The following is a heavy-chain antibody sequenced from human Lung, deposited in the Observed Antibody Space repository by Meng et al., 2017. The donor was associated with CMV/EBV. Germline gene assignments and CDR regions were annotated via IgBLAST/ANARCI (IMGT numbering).Heavy chain of an antibody. CDR1: GYTFTGYN. D-gene: IGHD3-10*01. J-gene: IGHJ6*02. Sequence: ASVXVSCKASGYTFTGYNMHWVRQAPGQGLEWMGWINPDSGDTRYAEKFQGRVTLTRDTSITTAYMELSRLKSDDTAVFFCARLFHTSLGTNYYYGMDVWXQGTXVTVSS. CDR3: ARLFHTSLGTNYYYGMDV. CDR2: INPDSGDT. V-gene: IGHV1-2*02.